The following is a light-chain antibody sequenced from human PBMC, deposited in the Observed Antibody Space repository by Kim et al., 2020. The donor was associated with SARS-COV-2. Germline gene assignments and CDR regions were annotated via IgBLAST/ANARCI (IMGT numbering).Light chain of an antibody. CDR1: NIVTKN. Sequence: ALGQTARITCGGNNIVTKNVHWYQQKPGQAPVLVMYRDTNRPSGIPERFSGSNSGNTATLTISRAQAGDEADYYCQVWDSSTWVFGGGTQLTVL. J-gene: IGLJ3*02. CDR3: QVWDSSTWV. CDR2: RDT. V-gene: IGLV3-9*01.